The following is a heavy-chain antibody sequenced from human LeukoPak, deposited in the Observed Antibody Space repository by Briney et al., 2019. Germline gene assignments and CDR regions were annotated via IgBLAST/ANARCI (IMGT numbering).Heavy chain of an antibody. CDR2: ISYDGSNK. J-gene: IGHJ4*02. Sequence: PGGSLRLSCAASGFTLSSYGMHWVRQAPGKGLEWVAVISYDGSNKYYADSVKGRFTISRDNSKNTLYLQMNSLRAEDTAVYYCAKESVLMVYAIGGGFDYWGQGTLVTVSS. CDR1: GFTLSSYG. V-gene: IGHV3-30*18. CDR3: AKESVLMVYAIGGGFDY. D-gene: IGHD2-8*01.